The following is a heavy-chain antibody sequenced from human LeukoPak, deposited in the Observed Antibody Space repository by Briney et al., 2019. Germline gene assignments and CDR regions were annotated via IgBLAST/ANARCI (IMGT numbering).Heavy chain of an antibody. CDR1: GFTFSSYG. CDR2: ISGSGGST. V-gene: IGHV3-23*01. CDR3: AKGRVRQLDPFDY. Sequence: GGSLRLSCAASGFTFSSYGMSWVRQAPGKGLEWVSGISGSGGSTYYADSVKGRFTISRDNSKNTLYLQMNSLRAEDTAVYYCAKGRVRQLDPFDYWGQGTLVTVSS. D-gene: IGHD6-6*01. J-gene: IGHJ4*02.